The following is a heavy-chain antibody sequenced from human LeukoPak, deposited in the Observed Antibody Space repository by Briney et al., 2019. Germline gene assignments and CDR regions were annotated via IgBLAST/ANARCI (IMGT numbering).Heavy chain of an antibody. CDR3: ARHGRMVIMSKFSTGIDQ. V-gene: IGHV4-59*08. CDR1: DGSISNYF. D-gene: IGHD2-8*01. Sequence: SETLSLTCTVPDGSISNYFWSWIRQPPGKGLEWIGYIYYTGMTNSNPSLNSRVTISMDTSKNPFSLNLRSVTAADTAIYYCARHGRMVIMSKFSTGIDQWGQGTLVTVSS. J-gene: IGHJ4*02. CDR2: IYYTGMT.